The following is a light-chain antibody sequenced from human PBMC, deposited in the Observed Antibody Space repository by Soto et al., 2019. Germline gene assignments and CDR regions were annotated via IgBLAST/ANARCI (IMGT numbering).Light chain of an antibody. V-gene: IGKV3-11*01. CDR2: DAF. CDR3: QQRSSWPLT. J-gene: IGKJ4*01. Sequence: EIVLTQSPATLSLSPGERATLSCRASQSVGSYFAWYQQKPGQAPRLLIYDAFSRDTGIPARFSGSGSGTDVTLTISSLEPEDFAVYCCQQRSSWPLTCGGGTMVEIK. CDR1: QSVGSY.